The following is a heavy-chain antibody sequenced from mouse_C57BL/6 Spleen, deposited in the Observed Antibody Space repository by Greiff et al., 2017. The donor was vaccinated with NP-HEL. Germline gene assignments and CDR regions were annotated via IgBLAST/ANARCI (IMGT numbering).Heavy chain of an antibody. V-gene: IGHV1-64*01. CDR2: IHPNSGST. Sequence: VQLQQPGAELVKPGASVKLSCKASGYTFTSYWMHWVKQRPGQGLEWIGMIHPNSGSTNYNEKFKSKATLTVDKSSSTAYMQLSSLTSEDSAVYYCAFYDGYSHWYFDVWGTGTTVTVSS. CDR3: AFYDGYSHWYFDV. CDR1: GYTFTSYW. D-gene: IGHD2-3*01. J-gene: IGHJ1*03.